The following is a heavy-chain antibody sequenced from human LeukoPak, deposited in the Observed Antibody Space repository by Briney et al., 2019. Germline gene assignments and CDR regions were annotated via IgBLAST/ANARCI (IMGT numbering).Heavy chain of an antibody. CDR3: ARDGGDYYDSSGYYDY. Sequence: GASVKVSCKASGYTFTSYGISWVRQAPGQGLEWMGWISAYNGSTNYAQKLQGRVTMTTDTSTSTAYMELRSLRSDDTAVYYCARDGGDYYDSSGYYDYWGQGTLVTVSS. CDR1: GYTFTSYG. J-gene: IGHJ4*02. D-gene: IGHD3-22*01. V-gene: IGHV1-18*01. CDR2: ISAYNGST.